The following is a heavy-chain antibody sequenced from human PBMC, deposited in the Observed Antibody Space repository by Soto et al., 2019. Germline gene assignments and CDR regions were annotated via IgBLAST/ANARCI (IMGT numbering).Heavy chain of an antibody. V-gene: IGHV3-48*01. Sequence: EVQLVESGGGLVQPGGSLRLSCEASGFTFSNFGINWVRQAPGKGQEWVSHISSSSTTIYYAESVKGRFTISRDNAKNSLYLQMSSLRGEDTAVYYCATSFITTIGTTAWGQGTLVTVSS. CDR1: GFTFSNFG. CDR3: ATSFITTIGTTA. CDR2: ISSSSTTI. D-gene: IGHD1-1*01. J-gene: IGHJ4*02.